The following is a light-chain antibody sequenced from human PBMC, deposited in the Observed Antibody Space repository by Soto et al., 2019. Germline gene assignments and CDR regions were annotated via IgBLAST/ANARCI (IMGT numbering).Light chain of an antibody. CDR1: SSDVGRYNY. V-gene: IGLV2-8*01. CDR3: SSYAGNSREV. CDR2: EVS. J-gene: IGLJ1*01. Sequence: QSALAQPPSASGSPGQSVTISCTGTSSDVGRYNYISWYQQRPGKAPKLIIYEVSKRPSGVPDRLSGFKYGNTASLTVSGLQAEDEADYYCSSYAGNSREVFGTGTKGAVL.